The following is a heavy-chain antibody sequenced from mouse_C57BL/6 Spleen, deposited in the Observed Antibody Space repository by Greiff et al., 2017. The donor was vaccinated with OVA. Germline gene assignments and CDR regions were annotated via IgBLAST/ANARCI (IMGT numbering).Heavy chain of an antibody. CDR2: INPGSGGT. CDR3: AREYYGSPFAY. D-gene: IGHD1-1*01. V-gene: IGHV1-54*01. Sequence: VQLQQSGAELVRPGTSVKVSCKASGYAFTNYLIEWVKQRPGQGLEWIGVINPGSGGTNYNEKFKGKATLTADKSSSTAYMQLSSLTSEDSAVYFCAREYYGSPFAYWGQGTLVTVSA. CDR1: GYAFTNYL. J-gene: IGHJ3*01.